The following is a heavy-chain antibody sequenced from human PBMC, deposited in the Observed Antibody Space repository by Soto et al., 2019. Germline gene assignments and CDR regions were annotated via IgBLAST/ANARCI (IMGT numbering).Heavy chain of an antibody. CDR2: INHSGST. Sequence: SETLSLTCAVYGGSFSGYYWSWIRQPPGKGLEWIGEINHSGSTNYNPSLKSRVTISVDTSKNQFSLKLSSVTAADTAVYYCARAYYYYYGMDVWGQGTTVTVSS. CDR1: GGSFSGYY. V-gene: IGHV4-34*01. J-gene: IGHJ6*02. CDR3: ARAYYYYYGMDV.